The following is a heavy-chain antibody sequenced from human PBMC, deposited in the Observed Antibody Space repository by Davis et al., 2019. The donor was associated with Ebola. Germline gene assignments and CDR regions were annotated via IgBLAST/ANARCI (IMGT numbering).Heavy chain of an antibody. V-gene: IGHV3-9*01. CDR2: ISWNSGSI. D-gene: IGHD2-2*02. Sequence: SLKISCAASGFTFDDYAMHWVRQAPGKGLEWVSGISWNSGSIGYADSVKGRFTISRDNAKNSLYLQMNSLRAEDTALYYCAKDLGYCSSTSCYNYGMDVWGQGTTVTVSS. J-gene: IGHJ6*02. CDR3: AKDLGYCSSTSCYNYGMDV. CDR1: GFTFDDYA.